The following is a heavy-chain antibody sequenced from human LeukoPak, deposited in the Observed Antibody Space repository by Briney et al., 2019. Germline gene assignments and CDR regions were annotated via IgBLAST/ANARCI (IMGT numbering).Heavy chain of an antibody. CDR2: ISSSGGST. CDR3: AKGLEDRHDISGYYSNWFDP. D-gene: IGHD3-22*01. J-gene: IGHJ5*02. Sequence: AGGSLRLSCAASGFTFSSFAMTWVRQAPGKGLEWVSGISSSGGSTYYADSVKGRFTISRDNSKNTFYLQMNSLSAEDMAVYYCAKGLEDRHDISGYYSNWFDPWGQGTLVTVSS. V-gene: IGHV3-23*01. CDR1: GFTFSSFA.